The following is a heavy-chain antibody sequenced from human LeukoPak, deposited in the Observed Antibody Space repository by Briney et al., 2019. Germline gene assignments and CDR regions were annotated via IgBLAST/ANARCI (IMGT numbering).Heavy chain of an antibody. Sequence: SETLSLTCTVSGGSISSGDYYWSWIRQPPGKGLEWIGYIYYSGSTYYNPSLKSRVTITVDTSKNQFSLKLSSVTAADTAVYYCARSQVGAIAFDIWGQGTMVTVSS. CDR1: GGSISSGDYY. CDR3: ARSQVGAIAFDI. D-gene: IGHD1-26*01. CDR2: IYYSGST. J-gene: IGHJ3*02. V-gene: IGHV4-30-4*02.